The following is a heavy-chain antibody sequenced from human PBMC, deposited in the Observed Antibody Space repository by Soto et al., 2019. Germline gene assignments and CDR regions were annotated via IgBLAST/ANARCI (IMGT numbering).Heavy chain of an antibody. V-gene: IGHV3-53*02. Sequence: EVPLVETGGGLIQHGGSMRFSCLASGFSVTTNYIIWVRQPPGKGLEWVSTTFTGGSTHYADSVKGRFSISRDNSKNTVLPQMNELRVADTSVYYWAKKPPSSIEGWFFGMDVGGPGARVTVSS. CDR3: AKKPPSSIEGWFFGMDV. J-gene: IGHJ6*01. D-gene: IGHD3-10*01. CDR1: GFSVTTNY. CDR2: TFTGGST.